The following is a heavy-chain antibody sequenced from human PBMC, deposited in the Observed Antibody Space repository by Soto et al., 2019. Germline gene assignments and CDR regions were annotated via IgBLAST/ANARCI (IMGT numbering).Heavy chain of an antibody. Sequence: GGSLRLSCAASGFTFSSYAMHWVRQAPGKGLEWVAVISYDGSNKYYADSVKGRFTISRDNSKNTLYLQMNSLRAEDTAVYYCARGLWYDAFDIWGQGTMVTVSS. J-gene: IGHJ3*02. CDR3: ARGLWYDAFDI. V-gene: IGHV3-30-3*01. D-gene: IGHD3-10*01. CDR2: ISYDGSNK. CDR1: GFTFSSYA.